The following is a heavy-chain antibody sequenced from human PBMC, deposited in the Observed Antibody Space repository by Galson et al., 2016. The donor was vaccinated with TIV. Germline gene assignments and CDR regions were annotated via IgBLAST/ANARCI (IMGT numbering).Heavy chain of an antibody. CDR2: VYYTGGT. J-gene: IGHJ4*02. Sequence: LSLTCTVSGHSFPRDYYWGWIRQPPGKGLEWIGSVYYTGGTYYNPSLRSRVTVSLDTSNNQFFLKLSSVTAADTAVYYCTREIAGTTVHSWGQGTLVTVSS. CDR3: TREIAGTTVHS. V-gene: IGHV4-38-2*02. D-gene: IGHD1-7*01. CDR1: GHSFPRDYY.